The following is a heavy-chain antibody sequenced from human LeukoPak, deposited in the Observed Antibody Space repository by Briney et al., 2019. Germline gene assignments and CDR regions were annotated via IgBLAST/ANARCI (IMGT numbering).Heavy chain of an antibody. J-gene: IGHJ4*02. CDR2: ISDNGGST. Sequence: GGSLRLSCSASGFTFRSYPMHWVRQAPGKGLEYVSAISDNGGSTYYADSVKGRFTISRDNSMNTLYLQMSSLRAEDTAVYYCAKDLGRYRNNYFDYWGQGTLVTVSS. D-gene: IGHD1-26*01. CDR3: AKDLGRYRNNYFDY. V-gene: IGHV3-64D*09. CDR1: GFTFRSYP.